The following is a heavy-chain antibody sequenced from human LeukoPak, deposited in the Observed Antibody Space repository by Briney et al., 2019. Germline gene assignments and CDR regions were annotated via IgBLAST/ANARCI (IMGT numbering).Heavy chain of an antibody. D-gene: IGHD3-9*01. CDR3: AFSRDFPLTAYPDY. CDR2: INHSGSS. CDR1: GASFSGYY. Sequence: TSETLSLTCTVYGASFSGYYWSWIRQTPGQGLEWIGEINHSGSSNYKPSLKSRVTISLDTSKNQFSLKLSSVTAADTAVYYCAFSRDFPLTAYPDYWGRGTQVTVSS. J-gene: IGHJ4*02. V-gene: IGHV4-34*01.